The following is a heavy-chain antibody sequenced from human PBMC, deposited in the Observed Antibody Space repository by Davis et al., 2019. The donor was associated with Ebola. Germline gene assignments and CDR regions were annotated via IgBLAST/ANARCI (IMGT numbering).Heavy chain of an antibody. CDR1: GYTFTSYD. Sequence: AASVKVSCKASGYTFTSYDLNWVRQATGQGLEWMGWMNPNSGSTGYAQKFQGRVTMTRNTSISTAYMETSSLRSEDTAVYYCAVLFGVAPSVRYYGLDVWGKGTTVTVSS. D-gene: IGHD3-3*01. J-gene: IGHJ6*04. V-gene: IGHV1-8*01. CDR2: MNPNSGST. CDR3: AVLFGVAPSVRYYGLDV.